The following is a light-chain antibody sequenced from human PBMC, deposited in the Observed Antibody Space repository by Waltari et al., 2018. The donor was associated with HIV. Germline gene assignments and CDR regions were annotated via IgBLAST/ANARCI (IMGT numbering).Light chain of an antibody. CDR2: GAS. V-gene: IGKV3-20*01. CDR3: QQYGSSPLYT. J-gene: IGKJ2*01. Sequence: EIVLTQSPGTLSLSPGERATLSCRASQSVSSSNLAWYQQKPGQAPRLLIYGASSRATGIPDRFSGSGSGTDFTLTISRLEPEDFAVYYCQQYGSSPLYTFGQGTMLESK. CDR1: QSVSSSN.